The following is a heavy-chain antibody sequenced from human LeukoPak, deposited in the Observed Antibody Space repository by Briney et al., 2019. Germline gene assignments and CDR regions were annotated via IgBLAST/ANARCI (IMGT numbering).Heavy chain of an antibody. CDR2: INHSGST. D-gene: IGHD4-23*01. J-gene: IGHJ4*02. CDR3: ARGRGGNSGDN. CDR1: GGSISSSSYY. V-gene: IGHV4-39*07. Sequence: PSETLSLTCTVSGGSISSSSYYWGWIRQSPGKGLEWIGEINHSGSTNFNPSLKSRVTISPDTSKNQFSLTLSSLTAADTAVYYCARGRGGNSGDNWGQGTLVTVSS.